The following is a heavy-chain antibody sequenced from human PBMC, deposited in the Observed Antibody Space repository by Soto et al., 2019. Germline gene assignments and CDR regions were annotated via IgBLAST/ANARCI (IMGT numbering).Heavy chain of an antibody. CDR1: GGCITNYY. J-gene: IGHJ6*02. CDR3: ARHGFGPLHGLVDV. D-gene: IGHD3-10*01. CDR2: INYDGYS. Sequence: QVQLQESGPGLVKPSETLSLTCTVSGGCITNYYCSWFRQPPGKGLEWIGYINYDGYSAYNLSLKRRVTLSMDASNTQFSLMLESVTATDTAVYYCARHGFGPLHGLVDVWGPGTTVIVSS. V-gene: IGHV4-59*08.